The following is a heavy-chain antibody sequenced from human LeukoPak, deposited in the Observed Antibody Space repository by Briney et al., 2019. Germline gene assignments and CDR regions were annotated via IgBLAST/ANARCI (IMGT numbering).Heavy chain of an antibody. CDR1: GFTFSTYG. CDR2: ISYDGSNK. Sequence: GGSLRLSCAASGFTFSTYGMQWVRQAPGKGLEWVTIISYDGSNKYYADSVKGRFTISRDNSKNTLYLQMNSLGPEDTAVYHCAKDLRPYSSSWYELDYWGQGTLVTVPS. CDR3: AKDLRPYSSSWYELDY. D-gene: IGHD6-13*01. V-gene: IGHV3-30*18. J-gene: IGHJ4*02.